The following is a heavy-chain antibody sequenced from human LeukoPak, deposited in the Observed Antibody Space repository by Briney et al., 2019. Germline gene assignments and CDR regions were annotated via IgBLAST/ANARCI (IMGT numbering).Heavy chain of an antibody. J-gene: IGHJ5*02. CDR1: GASISRYY. CDR3: ARDLGDGYNRDWFDP. D-gene: IGHD5-24*01. V-gene: IGHV4-4*07. Sequence: SETPSLTCSVSGASISRYYWNWIRQPAGKRLEWIGRLYTSGSIYYNPSLRSRVTISLDKSKNQFYLRLSSVTAADTAVYYCARDLGDGYNRDWFDPWGQGTLVTVSS. CDR2: LYTSGSI.